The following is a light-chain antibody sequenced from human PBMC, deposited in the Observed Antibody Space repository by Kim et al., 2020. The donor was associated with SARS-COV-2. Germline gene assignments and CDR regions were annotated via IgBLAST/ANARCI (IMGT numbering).Light chain of an antibody. CDR1: SASIAGDY. Sequence: KTVAVSGTRSSASIAGDYVHWYQHLPGSDPTTVIYEDNERPSWVADPFSGSVDTSSSSASLTISGLKTEDEADDYCQYDDGGDNWVFGGGTQLTVL. CDR3: QYDDGGDNWV. CDR2: EDN. V-gene: IGLV6-57*03. J-gene: IGLJ3*02.